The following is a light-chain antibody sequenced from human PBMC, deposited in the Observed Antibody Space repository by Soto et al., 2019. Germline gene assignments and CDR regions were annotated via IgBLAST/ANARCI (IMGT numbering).Light chain of an antibody. CDR2: TNT. CDR3: AAWDDSLNSVI. Sequence: QSVLTQPPSASGTPGQSVSISCSGSRSNIGTNPVNWYQQLPGTAPKLLFYTNTQRPSGVPDRFSASKSGTSASLAISGLQSEDEADYYCAAWDDSLNSVIFGGGTPLTVL. CDR1: RSNIGTNP. V-gene: IGLV1-44*01. J-gene: IGLJ2*01.